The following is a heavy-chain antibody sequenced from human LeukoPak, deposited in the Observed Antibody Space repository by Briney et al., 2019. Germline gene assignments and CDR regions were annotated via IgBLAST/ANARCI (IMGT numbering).Heavy chain of an antibody. J-gene: IGHJ5*02. CDR2: SSHDGSDK. D-gene: IGHD3-22*01. V-gene: IGHV3-30-3*01. Sequence: GGSLRPSCVASEFRLTDYALHWVRQAPGKGLDWVAVSSHDGSDKKVADAVKGRFTISRDNSKNMVYLQMSSLTTEDTAMYYCAREGGYDSGYFADYLDPWGQGTLVIVSS. CDR3: AREGGYDSGYFADYLDP. CDR1: EFRLTDYA.